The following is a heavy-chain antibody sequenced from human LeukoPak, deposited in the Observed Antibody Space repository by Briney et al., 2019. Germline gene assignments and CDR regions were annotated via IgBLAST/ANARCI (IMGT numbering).Heavy chain of an antibody. Sequence: PETLSLTCAVSGGSFGGKYWTWIRQPPGKGLEWIGEITYSGSIYYNPSLKSRVTISVDTSKNQFSLKLNSVTAADTAVYYCARDLMTWGQGTLVTVSS. J-gene: IGHJ4*02. CDR3: ARDLMT. V-gene: IGHV4-34*01. CDR1: GGSFGGKY. CDR2: ITYSGSI.